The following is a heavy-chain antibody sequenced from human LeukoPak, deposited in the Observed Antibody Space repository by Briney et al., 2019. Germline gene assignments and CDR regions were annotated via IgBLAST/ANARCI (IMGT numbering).Heavy chain of an antibody. V-gene: IGHV3-23*01. CDR2: ITGSGGTT. CDR1: GFTFSSYG. Sequence: PGGSLRLSCAASGFTFSSYGMSWVRQAPGKGPQWVSAITGSGGTTYYADSVKGRFTISRDNSKNTLYLQMNSPRAEDTAVYYCAKIQGYFDYWGQGNLVTVSS. J-gene: IGHJ4*02. CDR3: AKIQGYFDY.